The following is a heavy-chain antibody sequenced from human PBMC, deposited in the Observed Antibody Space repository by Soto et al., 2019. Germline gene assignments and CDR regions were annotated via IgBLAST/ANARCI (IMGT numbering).Heavy chain of an antibody. CDR1: GFTFSSYG. CDR3: AREVGRDYGGNYGY. Sequence: QVQLVESGGGVVQPGRSLRLSCAASGFTFSSYGMHWVRQAPGKGLEWVAVIWYDGSNKYYADSVKGRFTISRDNSKNPLYLQMNSLRAEDTAVYYCAREVGRDYGGNYGYWGQGTLVTVSS. J-gene: IGHJ4*02. V-gene: IGHV3-33*01. D-gene: IGHD4-17*01. CDR2: IWYDGSNK.